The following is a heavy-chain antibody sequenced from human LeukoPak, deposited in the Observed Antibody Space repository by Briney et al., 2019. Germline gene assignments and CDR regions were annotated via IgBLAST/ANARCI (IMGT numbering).Heavy chain of an antibody. D-gene: IGHD6-19*01. CDR2: IKQDGSEK. CDR3: ARVPGIAVAWSYFDY. CDR1: GFTFSSYW. Sequence: GGSLRLSCAASGFTFSSYWMSWVRQAPGKGLEWVANIKQDGSEKYYVDSVKGRFTISRDNAKNSLYLQMNSLRAEDTAVYYCARVPGIAVAWSYFDYWGQGTLVIVSS. J-gene: IGHJ4*02. V-gene: IGHV3-7*01.